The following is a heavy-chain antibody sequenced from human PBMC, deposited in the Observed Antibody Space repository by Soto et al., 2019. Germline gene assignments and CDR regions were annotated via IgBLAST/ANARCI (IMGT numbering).Heavy chain of an antibody. D-gene: IGHD2-21*02. CDR1: GGTFSSYA. CDR2: IIPIFGTA. Sequence: SVKVSCKASGGTFSSYAISWARQAPGQGLEWMGGIIPIFGTANYAQKFQGRVTITADESTSTAYMELSSLRSEDTAVYYCARQHIVVVTAAVPLLDIWGQGTMVTVSS. V-gene: IGHV1-69*13. CDR3: ARQHIVVVTAAVPLLDI. J-gene: IGHJ3*02.